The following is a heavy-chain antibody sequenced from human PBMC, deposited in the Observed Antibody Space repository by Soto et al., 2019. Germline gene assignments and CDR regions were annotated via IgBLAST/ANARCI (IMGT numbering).Heavy chain of an antibody. CDR2: ISSSSSYT. D-gene: IGHD6-13*01. J-gene: IGHJ6*02. Sequence: GVTCDDYCVSCISKTTGKGLEWVSYISSSSSYTNYADSVKGRFTISRDNAKNSLYLQMNSLRAEDTAVYYCSRYLRGQLGRSYYFYGMAVRGHGTTVTGSS. CDR3: SRYLRGQLGRSYYFYGMAV. V-gene: IGHV3-11*06. CDR1: GVTCDDYC.